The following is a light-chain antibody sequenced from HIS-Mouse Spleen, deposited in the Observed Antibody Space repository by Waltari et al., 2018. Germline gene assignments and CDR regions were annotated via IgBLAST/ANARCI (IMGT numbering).Light chain of an antibody. CDR2: EDS. CDR1: ALPTKY. J-gene: IGLJ3*02. V-gene: IGLV3-10*01. CDR3: YSTDSSGNHWV. Sequence: SYELTQPPSVSVSPGQTARITCSGDALPTKYAYWYQQKSVQAPVLVIYEDSKRPSGIPERFSGSSSGTMATLTISGAQVEDEADYYCYSTDSSGNHWVFGGGTKLTVL.